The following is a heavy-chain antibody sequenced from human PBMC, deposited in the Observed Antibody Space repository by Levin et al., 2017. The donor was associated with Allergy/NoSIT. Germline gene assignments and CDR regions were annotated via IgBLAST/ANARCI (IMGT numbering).Heavy chain of an antibody. D-gene: IGHD5-18*01. CDR1: GYTFTNHA. CDR2: IYAGNGNT. V-gene: IGHV1-3*01. Sequence: PGASVKVSCKASGYTFTNHAIHWVRQAPGQGLEWMGWIYAGNGNTKYSQKFQGRVTITMDTSASTAYMDLSSLRYEDTAVYHCARGHTYGELDYWGQGILVTVSS. J-gene: IGHJ4*02. CDR3: ARGHTYGELDY.